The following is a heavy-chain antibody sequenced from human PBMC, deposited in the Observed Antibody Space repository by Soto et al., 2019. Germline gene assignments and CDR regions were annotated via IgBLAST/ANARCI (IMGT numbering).Heavy chain of an antibody. CDR2: IYYSGTT. V-gene: IGHV4-59*12. CDR1: GGSITTYQ. J-gene: IGHJ3*02. CDR3: GFGRFPSPVFDI. D-gene: IGHD3-10*01. Sequence: SETLSLTCTVSGGSITTYQWSWIRQPPGEGLEWIGYIYYSGTTNYNPSLKSRLTISVDTSNQFSLNLSSVTAADTAVYYCGFGRFPSPVFDIWGQGTMVTVSS.